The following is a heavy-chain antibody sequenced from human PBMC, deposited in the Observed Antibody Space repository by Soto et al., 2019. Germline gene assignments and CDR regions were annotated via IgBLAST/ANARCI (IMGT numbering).Heavy chain of an antibody. CDR3: ARHVSSGSLRLFDY. Sequence: PGESLKISCKASGYSFTSLWIGWVRQMPGKGLEWMGIINPGDSDTRYSPSFEGQVALSADKSINTAYLQWNSLKASDTAMYYCARHVSSGSLRLFDYWGQGTLVTVSS. J-gene: IGHJ4*02. CDR1: GYSFTSLW. D-gene: IGHD1-26*01. V-gene: IGHV5-51*01. CDR2: INPGDSDT.